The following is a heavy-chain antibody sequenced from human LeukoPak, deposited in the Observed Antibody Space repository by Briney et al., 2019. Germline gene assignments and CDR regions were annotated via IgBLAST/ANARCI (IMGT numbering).Heavy chain of an antibody. D-gene: IGHD4-17*01. CDR3: ARGLPLKPVGTVTTFDY. CDR1: GGSISSSSYY. Sequence: SETLSLTCTVSGGSISSSSYYWSWIRQPPGKGLEWIGEINHSGSTNYNPSLKSRVTISVDTSKNQFSLKLSSVTAADTAVYYCARGLPLKPVGTVTTFDYWGQGTLVTVSS. V-gene: IGHV4-39*07. CDR2: INHSGST. J-gene: IGHJ4*02.